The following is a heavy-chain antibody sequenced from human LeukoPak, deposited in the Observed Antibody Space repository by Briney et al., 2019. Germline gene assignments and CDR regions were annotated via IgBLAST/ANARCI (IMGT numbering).Heavy chain of an antibody. J-gene: IGHJ6*02. Sequence: ASVKVSCKVSGYTLTELSMHWVRQAPGKGLEWMGGFDPEDGETIYAQKFQGRVTMTEDTSTDTAYMELSSLRSEDTAVYYCATYIVVVPAADKTYYYDMDVWGQGTTVTVSS. D-gene: IGHD2-2*01. CDR1: GYTLTELS. V-gene: IGHV1-24*01. CDR3: ATYIVVVPAADKTYYYDMDV. CDR2: FDPEDGET.